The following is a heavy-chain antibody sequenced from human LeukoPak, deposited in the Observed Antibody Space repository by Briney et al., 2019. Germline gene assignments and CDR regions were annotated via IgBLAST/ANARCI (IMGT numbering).Heavy chain of an antibody. V-gene: IGHV3-7*01. D-gene: IGHD2-21*02. CDR3: ASLGGDCYY. CDR2: IKDDGSEK. Sequence: PGGSLRLSCATSGFSFSSYGMTWVRQAPGKGLEWVANIKDDGSEKYYVDSVKGRFTISRDNAKNSLYLQMNSLRVEDTAVYYCASLGGDCYYWGQGTLVTVSS. J-gene: IGHJ4*02. CDR1: GFSFSSYG.